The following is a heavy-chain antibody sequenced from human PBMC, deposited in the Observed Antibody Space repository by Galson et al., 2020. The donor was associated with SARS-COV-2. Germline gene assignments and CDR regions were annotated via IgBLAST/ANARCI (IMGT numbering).Heavy chain of an antibody. CDR2: IHGGGLT. V-gene: IGHV3-53*01. J-gene: IGHJ5*01. Sequence: LSLTCAASGFSVSDNYVSWVRQAPGKGLEWVSIIHGGGLTYYADSVKGRFTISRDNSKNALYLQMNSLRAEDTAVYYCARDSHSGGRADSWGQGTLVIVSS. CDR3: ARDSHSGGRADS. D-gene: IGHD1-26*01. CDR1: GFSVSDNY.